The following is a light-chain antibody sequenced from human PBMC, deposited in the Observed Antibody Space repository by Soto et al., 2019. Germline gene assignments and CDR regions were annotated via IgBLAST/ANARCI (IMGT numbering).Light chain of an antibody. CDR2: DAS. Sequence: EIVLTQSPGTLSLSPGERATLSCRASQSLSSSYLAWYQQKPGQAPRLLIYDASSRATGIPDRFSGSGSGTDFTLTISRLEPEDFAVYYCQQYGSSPLTFGGGTKVHIK. J-gene: IGKJ4*01. V-gene: IGKV3-20*01. CDR1: QSLSSSY. CDR3: QQYGSSPLT.